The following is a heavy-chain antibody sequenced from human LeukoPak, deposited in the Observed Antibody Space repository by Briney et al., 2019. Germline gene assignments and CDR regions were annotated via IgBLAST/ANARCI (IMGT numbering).Heavy chain of an antibody. CDR3: TCIAAAGIALAPFDY. CDR1: GYTFTGHH. Sequence: ASVKVSCKASGYTFTGHHMHWVRQAPGQGLEWMGIINPSGGSTSYAQKFQGRVTMTRDTSTSTVYMELSSLRSEDTAVYYCTCIAAAGIALAPFDYWGQGTLVTVSS. D-gene: IGHD6-13*01. J-gene: IGHJ4*02. CDR2: INPSGGST. V-gene: IGHV1-46*01.